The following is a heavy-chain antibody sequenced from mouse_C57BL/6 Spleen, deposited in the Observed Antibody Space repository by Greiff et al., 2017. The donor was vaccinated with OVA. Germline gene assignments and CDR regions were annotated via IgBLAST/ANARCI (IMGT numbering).Heavy chain of an antibody. Sequence: EVKLMESGPGLVKPSQSLSLTCSVTGYSITSGYYWNWIRQFPGNKLEWMGYISYDGSNNYNPSLKNRISITRDTSKNQFFLKLNSVTTEDTATYYCARVGEDWYFDVWGTGTTVTVSS. V-gene: IGHV3-6*01. CDR2: ISYDGSN. J-gene: IGHJ1*03. CDR3: ARVGEDWYFDV. CDR1: GYSITSGYY.